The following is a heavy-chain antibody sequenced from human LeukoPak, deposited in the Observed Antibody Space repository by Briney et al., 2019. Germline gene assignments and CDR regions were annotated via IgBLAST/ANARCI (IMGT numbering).Heavy chain of an antibody. D-gene: IGHD5-18*01. CDR3: TSGFRAFDI. V-gene: IGHV3-48*02. J-gene: IGHJ3*02. CDR1: GFPFSASS. CDR2: ISDISDTLI. Sequence: GGSLRLSCIASGFPFSASSMSWVRQAPGKGLEWVSYISDISDTLIKYADCVKGRFTISRDNAKNSVFLQVNSLRDEDTAVYYCTSGFRAFDIWGQGTMVTVSS.